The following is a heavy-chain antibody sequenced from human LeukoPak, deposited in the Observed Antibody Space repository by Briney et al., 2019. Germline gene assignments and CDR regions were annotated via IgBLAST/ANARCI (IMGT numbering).Heavy chain of an antibody. V-gene: IGHV3-48*01. CDR2: IASTSSSI. CDR1: GFSFSSYS. Sequence: GGSLRLSCAASGFSFSSYSVIWVRQAPGKGLEWLSYIASTSSSIYYADSVKGRFTISRDNAKSSLYLQMNSLRAEDTAIYYCARDRPHSGYDFDYWGQGTLVTVSS. CDR3: ARDRPHSGYDFDY. D-gene: IGHD5-12*01. J-gene: IGHJ4*02.